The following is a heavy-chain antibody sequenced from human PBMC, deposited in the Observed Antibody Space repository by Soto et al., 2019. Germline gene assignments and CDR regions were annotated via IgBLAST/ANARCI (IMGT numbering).Heavy chain of an antibody. Sequence: QVQLVQSGAEVKKPGSSVKVSCKASGGTFISYAISWLRQAPGQGLEWMGGIVPIFGTANYAQKLQGRVKTPVDESMTPASLVMGSPRSEETLVYLCARDGSTVETAMLSLYLDGVDVWGRGTTASVSS. CDR1: GGTFISYA. CDR2: IVPIFGTA. CDR3: ARDGSTVETAMLSLYLDGVDV. J-gene: IGHJ6*02. D-gene: IGHD5-18*01. V-gene: IGHV1-69*12.